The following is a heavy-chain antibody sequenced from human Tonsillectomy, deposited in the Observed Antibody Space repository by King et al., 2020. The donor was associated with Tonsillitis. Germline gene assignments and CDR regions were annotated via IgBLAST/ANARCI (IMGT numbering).Heavy chain of an antibody. CDR3: ARLSGYDLVNYYYYGMDV. J-gene: IGHJ6*02. D-gene: IGHD5-12*01. V-gene: IGHV1-69*01. CDR2: IIPIFGTA. Sequence: QLVQSGAEVKKPGSSVKVSCKASGGTFSTYAISWVRQAPGHGLEWMGGIIPIFGTANHAQKFQGRVTITADESTSTAYMELSSLRSEDTAMYYCARLSGYDLVNYYYYGMDVWGQGTTVTVSS. CDR1: GGTFSTYA.